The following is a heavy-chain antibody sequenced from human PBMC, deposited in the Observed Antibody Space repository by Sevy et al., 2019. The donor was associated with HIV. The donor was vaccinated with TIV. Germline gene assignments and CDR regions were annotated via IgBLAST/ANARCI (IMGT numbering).Heavy chain of an antibody. Sequence: GGSLRLSCAASGFTFDDYTMHWVRQVPGKGLAWVALMSWDGGSTYYADSVKGRFTISRDNSKNSLYLQMNSLRTEDSALYYCAKARAADYGMDVWGQGTTVTVSS. CDR3: AKARAADYGMDV. CDR2: MSWDGGST. J-gene: IGHJ6*02. CDR1: GFTFDDYT. D-gene: IGHD6-25*01. V-gene: IGHV3-43*01.